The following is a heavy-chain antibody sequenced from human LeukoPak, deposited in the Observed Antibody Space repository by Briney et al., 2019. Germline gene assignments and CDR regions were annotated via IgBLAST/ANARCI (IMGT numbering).Heavy chain of an antibody. CDR3: ARDLPTINSGTWYFGY. J-gene: IGHJ4*02. CDR1: GYTFTSYG. V-gene: IGHV1-18*01. D-gene: IGHD6-13*01. CDR2: VSAYNGNT. Sequence: ASVKVSCKASGYTFTSYGISWVRQAPGQGLEWMGWVSAYNGNTNYAQKFQGRLTMTRDTSTSTVYMELSSLRSEDTAMYYCARDLPTINSGTWYFGYWGQGTLVSVSS.